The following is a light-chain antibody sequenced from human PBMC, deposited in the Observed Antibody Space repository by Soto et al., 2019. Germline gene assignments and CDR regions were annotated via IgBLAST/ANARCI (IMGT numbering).Light chain of an antibody. CDR2: GAS. CDR1: QSIGDT. Sequence: EIVMTQSPATLSVSPGGRATLSCRASQSIGDTLAWYQQKPGQAPRLLIHGASSRVTGFPARFSGSGSGTDFTLTISSLQSDDFATYYCQQLNSYPLTFGGGTKVDI. J-gene: IGKJ4*01. V-gene: IGKV3-15*01. CDR3: QQLNSYPLT.